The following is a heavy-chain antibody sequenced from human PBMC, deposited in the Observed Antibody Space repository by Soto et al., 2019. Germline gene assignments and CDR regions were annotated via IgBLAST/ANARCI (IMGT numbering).Heavy chain of an antibody. J-gene: IGHJ4*02. CDR2: ISYDGSNK. CDR3: ARDKREQWLSTFDY. V-gene: IGHV3-30-3*01. CDR1: GFTFSSYA. Sequence: ESVGGVVQPGRSLRLSCAASGFTFSSYAMHWVRQAPGKGLEWVVVISYDGSNKYYADSVKGRFTISRDNSKNTLYLQMNSLRAEDTAVYYCARDKREQWLSTFDYWGQGTLVTVSS. D-gene: IGHD6-19*01.